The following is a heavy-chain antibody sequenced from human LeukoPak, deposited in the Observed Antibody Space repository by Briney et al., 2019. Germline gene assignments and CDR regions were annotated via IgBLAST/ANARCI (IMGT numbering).Heavy chain of an antibody. V-gene: IGHV3-7*01. CDR1: GFTFSSYW. D-gene: IGHD6-13*01. CDR2: IKQDGSEK. J-gene: IGHJ5*02. Sequence: GGSLRLSCAASGFTFSSYWMSWVRQAPGKGLEWVANIKQDGSEKYYVDSVKGRFTISRDNAKNSLYLQMNSLRAEDTAVYYCARDRIAAAGILFDPWGREPWSPSPQ. CDR3: ARDRIAAAGILFDP.